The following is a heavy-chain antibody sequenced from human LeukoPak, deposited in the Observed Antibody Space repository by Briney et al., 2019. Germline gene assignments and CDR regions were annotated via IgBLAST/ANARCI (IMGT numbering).Heavy chain of an antibody. CDR2: IFYSGST. D-gene: IGHD2-8*01. V-gene: IGHV4-59*01. Sequence: SETLSLTCTVSGGSISGFYWSWIRQSPGKGLEWIGFIFYSGSTNYNPSLKSRVTISVDMSKNQFSLKLSSVTAADTAVYYCARDLVSSHWFDPWGQGTLVTVSS. CDR3: ARDLVSSHWFDP. CDR1: GGSISGFY. J-gene: IGHJ5*02.